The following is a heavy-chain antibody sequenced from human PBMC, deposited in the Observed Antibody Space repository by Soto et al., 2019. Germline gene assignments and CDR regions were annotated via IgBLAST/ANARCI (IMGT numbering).Heavy chain of an antibody. J-gene: IGHJ4*02. D-gene: IGHD1-7*01. V-gene: IGHV4-34*01. Sequence: SETLSLTCAVYGGSFSGYYWSWIRQPPGKGLEWIGEINHSGSTNYNPSLKSRVTISVDTSKNQFSLKLSSVTAADTAVYYCAREGNSRNFDYWGQGTLVTVS. CDR2: INHSGST. CDR3: AREGNSRNFDY. CDR1: GGSFSGYY.